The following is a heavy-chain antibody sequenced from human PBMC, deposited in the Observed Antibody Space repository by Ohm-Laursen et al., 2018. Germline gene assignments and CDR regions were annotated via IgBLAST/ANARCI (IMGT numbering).Heavy chain of an antibody. V-gene: IGHV3-53*01. Sequence: SLRLSCAASGFTFSSHGINWVRQAPGKGLEWVSVIYSGGSTNYADSVKGRFTISRDNSKNTLYLQMNSLRAEDTTVYYCARLQGQAVAGSYYYGMDVWGQGTTVTVSS. J-gene: IGHJ6*02. CDR3: ARLQGQAVAGSYYYGMDV. CDR1: GFTFSSHG. D-gene: IGHD6-19*01. CDR2: IYSGGST.